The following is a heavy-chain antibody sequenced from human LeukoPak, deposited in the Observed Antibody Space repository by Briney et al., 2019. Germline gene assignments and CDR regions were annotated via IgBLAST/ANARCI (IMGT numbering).Heavy chain of an antibody. CDR2: IYYSGST. V-gene: IGHV4-39*06. CDR1: GGSISSSSYY. CDR3: ASITMIVVDGGYFQH. D-gene: IGHD3-22*01. J-gene: IGHJ1*01. Sequence: PSETLSLTCTVSGGSISSSSYYWGWIRQPPGKGLEWIGGIYYSGSTYYNPSLKSRVTISVDTSKNQFPLKLSSVTAADTAVYYCASITMIVVDGGYFQHWGQGTLVTVSS.